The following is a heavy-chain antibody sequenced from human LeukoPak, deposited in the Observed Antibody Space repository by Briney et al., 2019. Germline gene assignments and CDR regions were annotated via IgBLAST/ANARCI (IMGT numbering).Heavy chain of an antibody. CDR3: AKLYYGDYAYFDY. D-gene: IGHD4-17*01. CDR1: GFTFDDYG. Sequence: PGGSLRLSCAASGFTFDDYGMSWVRQAPGKGLEWVSGITWNGGSTGYADSVKGRFTISRDNAKNSLYLQMNSLRAEDTAVYYCAKLYYGDYAYFDYWGQGSLVTVSS. V-gene: IGHV3-20*04. CDR2: ITWNGGST. J-gene: IGHJ4*02.